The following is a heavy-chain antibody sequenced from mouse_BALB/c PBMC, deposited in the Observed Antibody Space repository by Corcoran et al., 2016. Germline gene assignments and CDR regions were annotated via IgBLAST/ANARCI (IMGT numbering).Heavy chain of an antibody. D-gene: IGHD1-3*01. Sequence: VQQQQAGAELVKPGASVKLSCTASGFNIKDTYMHWVKQRPEQGLEGIGRIDPANGNTKYDPKFQGKATITADTSSNTAYQQLRSLTSEDTAVYYCAKWDWYFDVWGAGTTVTVSS. CDR1: GFNIKDTY. V-gene: IGHV14-3*02. CDR3: AKWDWYFDV. J-gene: IGHJ1*01. CDR2: IDPANGNT.